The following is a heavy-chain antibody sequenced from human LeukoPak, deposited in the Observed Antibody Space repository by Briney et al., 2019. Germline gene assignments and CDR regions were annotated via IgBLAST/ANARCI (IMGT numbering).Heavy chain of an antibody. CDR2: ISYDDSNI. Sequence: SLRLSCAASGFTFSYYAMHWVRQAPGKGLEWVAVISYDDSNIYYADSVKGRFIISRDNSKNTLYLQMNSLRTEDTAVYYCASAGRRFLEWLFDYWGQGTLVTVSS. CDR1: GFTFSYYA. J-gene: IGHJ4*02. V-gene: IGHV3-30*04. CDR3: ASAGRRFLEWLFDY. D-gene: IGHD3-3*01.